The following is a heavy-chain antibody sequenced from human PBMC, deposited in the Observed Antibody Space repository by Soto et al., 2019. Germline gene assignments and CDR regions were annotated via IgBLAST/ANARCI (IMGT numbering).Heavy chain of an antibody. Sequence: QVQLVESGGGVVQPGRSLRLSCAASGFTFSSYGMHWVRQAPGKGLEWVAVISYDGSNKYYADSVKGRFTISRDNSKNTLYLQTNSLRAEDTAVYYCAKDLNIYDSSGCFDYWGQGTLVTVSS. V-gene: IGHV3-30*18. CDR3: AKDLNIYDSSGCFDY. D-gene: IGHD3-22*01. CDR1: GFTFSSYG. J-gene: IGHJ4*02. CDR2: ISYDGSNK.